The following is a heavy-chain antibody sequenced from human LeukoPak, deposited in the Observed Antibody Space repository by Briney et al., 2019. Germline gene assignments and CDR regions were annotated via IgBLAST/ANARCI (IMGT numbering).Heavy chain of an antibody. CDR1: GGSISSSSYY. V-gene: IGHV4-39*07. CDR3: ARDPGDDFWGTD. J-gene: IGHJ4*02. Sequence: SETLSLTCTVSGGSISSSSYYWGWIRQPPGKGLEWIGSIYYSGSPYYNPSLKSRVTISVDTSKNQFSLKLTSVTAADTAVYYCARDPGDDFWGTDWGQGTLVTVSS. CDR2: IYYSGSP. D-gene: IGHD3-3*01.